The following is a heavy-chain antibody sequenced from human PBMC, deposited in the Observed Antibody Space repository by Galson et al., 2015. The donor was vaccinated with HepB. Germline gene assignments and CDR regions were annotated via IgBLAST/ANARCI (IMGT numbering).Heavy chain of an antibody. J-gene: IGHJ4*02. CDR1: GFTFSSYG. D-gene: IGHD3-10*01. CDR3: ARSFGRRGVDPQAYYFDY. Sequence: SLGLSCAACGFTFSSYGLSWVRQAPGKGLEWVSYITTGSRTIYYADSVKGRFTISRDNAKNSLYLQMNSLRDEDTAGYYCARSFGRRGVDPQAYYFDYWGQGTLVTVSS. CDR2: ITTGSRTI. V-gene: IGHV3-48*02.